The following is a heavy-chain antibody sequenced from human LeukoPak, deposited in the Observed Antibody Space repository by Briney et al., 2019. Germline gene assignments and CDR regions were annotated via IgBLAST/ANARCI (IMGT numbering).Heavy chain of an antibody. D-gene: IGHD2-2*01. V-gene: IGHV1-2*02. Sequence: GASVKVSCKASGYTFTGYYMHWVRQAPGQGLEWMGWINPNSGGTNYAQKFQGRVTMTRDTSISTAYMELSRLRSDDTAVYYCARGLPYCSSTTCYLPPGNNWFDPWGQGTLVTVSS. CDR1: GYTFTGYY. CDR2: INPNSGGT. CDR3: ARGLPYCSSTTCYLPPGNNWFDP. J-gene: IGHJ5*02.